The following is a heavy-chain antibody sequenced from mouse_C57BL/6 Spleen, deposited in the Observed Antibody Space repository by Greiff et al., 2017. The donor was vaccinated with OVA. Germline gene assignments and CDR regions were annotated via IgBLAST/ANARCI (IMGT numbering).Heavy chain of an antibody. Sequence: QVQLKESGAELVRPGTSVKVSCKASGYAFTNYLIEWVKQRPGQGLEWIGVINPGSGGTNYNEKFKGKATLTADKSSSTAYMQLSSLTSEDSAVYFCARSEILRNWYFDVWGTGTTVTVSS. D-gene: IGHD1-1*01. V-gene: IGHV1-54*01. CDR3: ARSEILRNWYFDV. J-gene: IGHJ1*03. CDR2: INPGSGGT. CDR1: GYAFTNYL.